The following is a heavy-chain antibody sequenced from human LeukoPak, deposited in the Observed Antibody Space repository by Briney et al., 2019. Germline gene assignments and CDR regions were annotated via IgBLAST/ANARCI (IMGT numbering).Heavy chain of an antibody. D-gene: IGHD3-10*01. Sequence: SETLSLTCSVSAGSIRSDNYYWSWIRQFPGKGLDWIGYIYYSGSTYYNPSLKSRVTISLDTSKSHFSLNLNSVTAADTAIYYCARLYGSGSNYLDYWGQGTLVTVSS. V-gene: IGHV4-31*03. CDR1: AGSIRSDNYY. CDR2: IYYSGST. J-gene: IGHJ4*02. CDR3: ARLYGSGSNYLDY.